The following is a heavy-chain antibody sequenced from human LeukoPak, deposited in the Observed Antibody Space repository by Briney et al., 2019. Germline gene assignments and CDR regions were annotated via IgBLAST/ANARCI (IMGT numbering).Heavy chain of an antibody. CDR3: AGELRGSSWTGAYYYYGMDV. D-gene: IGHD6-13*01. CDR2: IYYSGST. J-gene: IGHJ6*02. CDR1: GGSISSYY. Sequence: SETLSLTCTVSGGSISSYYWSWIRQPPGKGLEWIGYIYYSGSTNYNPSLKSRVTISVDTSKNQFSLKLSSVTAADTAVYYCAGELRGSSWTGAYYYYGMDVWGQGTTVTVSS. V-gene: IGHV4-59*01.